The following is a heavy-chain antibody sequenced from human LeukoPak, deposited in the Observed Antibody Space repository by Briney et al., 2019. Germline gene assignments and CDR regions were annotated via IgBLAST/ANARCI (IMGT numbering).Heavy chain of an antibody. CDR1: GGSISSGDYY. D-gene: IGHD5-18*01. J-gene: IGHJ4*02. CDR3: ARSAGYSYGYSIDY. V-gene: IGHV4-30-4*01. Sequence: SQTLSLTCTVSGGSISSGDYYWSWIRQPPGKGLEWIGYIYYSGSTYYNPSLKSRVTISVDTSKNQFSLKLSSVTAADTAVYYCARSAGYSYGYSIDYWGQGTLVTVSS. CDR2: IYYSGST.